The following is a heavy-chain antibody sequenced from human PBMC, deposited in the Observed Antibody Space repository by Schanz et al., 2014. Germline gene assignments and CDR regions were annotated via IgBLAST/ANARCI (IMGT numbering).Heavy chain of an antibody. Sequence: QVQLLQFGGGVVQPGRSLRLSCAASGFTFSSYAMHWVRQAPGKGLEWVARISNDGSIKYYADSVEGRFTISRDNSRSTLYLQMKSLRTEDTAVYYCARPRGSSGWGTYGDVWGQGTLVIVSS. CDR1: GFTFSSYA. CDR3: ARPRGSSGWGTYGDV. CDR2: ISNDGSIK. D-gene: IGHD4-17*01. J-gene: IGHJ4*02. V-gene: IGHV3-30-3*01.